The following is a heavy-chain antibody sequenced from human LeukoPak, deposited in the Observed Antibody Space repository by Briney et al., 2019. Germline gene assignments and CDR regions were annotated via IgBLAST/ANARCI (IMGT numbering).Heavy chain of an antibody. Sequence: PSETLSLTCTVSGGSISSSSYYWGWIRQPPGKGLEWIGSIYYSGSTYYNPSLKSRVTISVDTSKNQFSLKLSSVTAADTAVYYCARGSYSNKRFDYWGQGTLVTVSS. D-gene: IGHD4-11*01. V-gene: IGHV4-39*01. J-gene: IGHJ4*02. CDR1: GGSISSSSYY. CDR3: ARGSYSNKRFDY. CDR2: IYYSGST.